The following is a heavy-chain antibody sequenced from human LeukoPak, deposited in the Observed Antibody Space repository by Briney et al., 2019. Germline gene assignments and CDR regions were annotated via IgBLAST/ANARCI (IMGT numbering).Heavy chain of an antibody. D-gene: IGHD1-26*01. J-gene: IGHJ4*02. V-gene: IGHV3-74*01. CDR1: GFTFSTYW. CDR2: ISSDGGGA. CDR3: AGDRATSYFDY. Sequence: GGSLRLSCAASGFTFSTYWMHWVRQAPGKGLVWVSRISSDGGGANYADSVMGRFTISRDNAKNTLYLQMNSLRAEDTAVYYCAGDRATSYFDYWGQGALVTISS.